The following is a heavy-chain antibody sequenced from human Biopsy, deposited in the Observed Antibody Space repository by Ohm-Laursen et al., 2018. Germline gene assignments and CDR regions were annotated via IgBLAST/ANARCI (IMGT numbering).Heavy chain of an antibody. CDR1: GDSISNKDAA. CDR3: ARETPTGIPFNWFDP. J-gene: IGHJ5*02. Sequence: TLSLTWAISGDSISNKDAAWDWIRRSPSRGLEWLGRTYYRTQWFFDYAAFVRSRISIKPDTSKNQFSLELNSVTPEDTAVYFCARETPTGIPFNWFDPWGQGTLVTVSS. CDR2: TYYRTQWFF. D-gene: IGHD1-1*01. V-gene: IGHV6-1*01.